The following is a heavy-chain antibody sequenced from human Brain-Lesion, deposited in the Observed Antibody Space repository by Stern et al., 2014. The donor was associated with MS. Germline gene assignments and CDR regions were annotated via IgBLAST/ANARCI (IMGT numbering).Heavy chain of an antibody. CDR1: GFNFSSSW. J-gene: IGHJ4*02. CDR3: ARGVGDY. CDR2: INRDGSDT. Sequence: EDQLVESGGGLVQPGGSLRLSCAASGFNFSSSWMHWVRQFPEKGLFWVSQINRDGSDTSYADSVKGRFSISRDNIRNMLYLRMTSLRAEDTAVYYCARGVGDYWGQGARVTVSS. V-gene: IGHV3-74*01. D-gene: IGHD3-16*01.